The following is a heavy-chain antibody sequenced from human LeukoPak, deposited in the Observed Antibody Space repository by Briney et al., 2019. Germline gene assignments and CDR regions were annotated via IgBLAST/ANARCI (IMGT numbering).Heavy chain of an antibody. V-gene: IGHV1-18*01. J-gene: IGHJ3*02. CDR3: ARVNTVAGLPNDAFDI. CDR1: GYTFTSYG. D-gene: IGHD4-23*01. Sequence: ASVKDSCKASGYTFTSYGISWVRQAPGQGLEWMGWISAYNGNTNYAQKLQGGVTMTTDTSTSTAYMELRSLRSDDTAVYYCARVNTVAGLPNDAFDIWGQGTMVTVSS. CDR2: ISAYNGNT.